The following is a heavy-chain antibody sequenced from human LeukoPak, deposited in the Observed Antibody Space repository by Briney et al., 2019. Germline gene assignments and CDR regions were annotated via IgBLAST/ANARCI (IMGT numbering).Heavy chain of an antibody. CDR3: ASFRSEMTAPPWTSVDGSGSHAFDI. V-gene: IGHV5-51*01. CDR1: GYSFTSYW. D-gene: IGHD3-10*01. J-gene: IGHJ3*02. Sequence: GESLKISCKGSGYSFTSYWIGWVRQMPGKGLEWMGIIYPGDSDTRYSPSFQGQVTISADKSISTAYLQWSSLRASDTAMYYCASFRSEMTAPPWTSVDGSGSHAFDIWGQETMVTVSS. CDR2: IYPGDSDT.